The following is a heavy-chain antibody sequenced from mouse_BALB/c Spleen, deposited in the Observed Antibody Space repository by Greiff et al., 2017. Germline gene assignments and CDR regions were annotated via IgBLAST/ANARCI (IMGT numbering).Heavy chain of an antibody. CDR1: GFTFSNYW. D-gene: IGHD2-4*01. Sequence: EVKVEESGGGLVQPGGSMKLSCVASGFTFSNYWMNWVRQSPEKGLEWVAEIRLKSNNYATHYAESVKGRFTISRDDSKSSVYLQMNNLRAEDTGIYYCTTLYDSSPYWGQGTLVTVSA. CDR2: IRLKSNNYAT. J-gene: IGHJ3*01. CDR3: TTLYDSSPY. V-gene: IGHV6-6*02.